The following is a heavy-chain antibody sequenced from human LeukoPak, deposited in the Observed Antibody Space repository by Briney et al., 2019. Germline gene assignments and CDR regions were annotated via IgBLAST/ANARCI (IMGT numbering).Heavy chain of an antibody. J-gene: IGHJ4*02. CDR3: AKAGTVTTMPHFDY. CDR1: GFTFSSYA. D-gene: IGHD4-17*01. Sequence: GGSLRLSCAASGFTFSSYAMSWVRQAPGKGLEWVSGISGSGGYTYYADSVKGRVTISRDNSKNTLYLQMNSLRAEDTAVYYCAKAGTVTTMPHFDYWGQGTLVTVSS. CDR2: ISGSGGYT. V-gene: IGHV3-23*01.